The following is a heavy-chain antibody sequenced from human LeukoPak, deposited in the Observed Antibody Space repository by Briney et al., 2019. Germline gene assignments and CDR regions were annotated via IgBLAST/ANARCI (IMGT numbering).Heavy chain of an antibody. CDR3: ARGGYGDHGENWFDP. V-gene: IGHV1-18*01. D-gene: IGHD4-17*01. CDR1: GYTFTTYG. J-gene: IGHJ5*02. Sequence: ASVKVSCKASGYTFTTYGISWVRQAPGQGLEWMGWISAYIGNTNYAQKLQGRVTMTTDTSTTTAYMELRSLRSDDTAVYYCARGGYGDHGENWFDPWGQGTLVTVSS. CDR2: ISAYIGNT.